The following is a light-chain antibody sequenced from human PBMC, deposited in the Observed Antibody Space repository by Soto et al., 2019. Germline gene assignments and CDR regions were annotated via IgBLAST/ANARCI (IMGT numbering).Light chain of an antibody. V-gene: IGKV3-11*01. CDR1: QFIESY. CDR2: DAS. J-gene: IGKJ5*01. Sequence: EIWLTQSPATLSLSPGERANLSWGASQFIESYLAWYRQINGKAPRLLIYDASNRATGIPERFSGGGYGTDLTITISSLQNEDFEVYYCQQRSNSTPTFGQGTRLEIK. CDR3: QQRSNSTPT.